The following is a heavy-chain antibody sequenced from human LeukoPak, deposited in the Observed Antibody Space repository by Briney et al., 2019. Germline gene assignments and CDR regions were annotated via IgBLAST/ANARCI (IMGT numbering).Heavy chain of an antibody. V-gene: IGHV4-4*02. D-gene: IGHD3-22*01. CDR3: ARDSMIVAPYGALDI. CDR1: GGSISSSYW. CDR2: IYHSGST. J-gene: IGHJ3*02. Sequence: PSGTLSLTCAVSGGSISSSYWWSWVRQPPGKGLEWIGEIYHSGSTNYNPSLKSRVTISVDMSKNQFSLRLSSVTAADTAVYYCARDSMIVAPYGALDIWGQGTMVTVSS.